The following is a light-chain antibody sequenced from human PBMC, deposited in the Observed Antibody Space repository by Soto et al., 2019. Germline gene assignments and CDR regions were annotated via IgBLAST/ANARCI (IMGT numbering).Light chain of an antibody. CDR3: QQYNNWPPWT. V-gene: IGKV3-15*01. J-gene: IGKJ1*01. CDR2: GAS. CDR1: QSVSSN. Sequence: EIVVTQSPATLSVSPWERATLSCRASQSVSSNLAWYQQKPGQAPRLLIYGASTRATGIPARFSGSGSGTEFTLTISSRQSEDFAVYYCQQYNNWPPWTFGQGTKVEIK.